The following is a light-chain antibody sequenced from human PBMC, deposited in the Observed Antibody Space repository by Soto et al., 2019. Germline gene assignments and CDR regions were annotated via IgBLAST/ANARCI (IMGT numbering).Light chain of an antibody. J-gene: IGKJ1*01. Sequence: EIGLTHSTGTLSLSTGERTTLYCRASQSINTNLAWFQQKPGRAPRLLIFGASTRATDIPARFSGSGSGTEFTLTISTLQSEDFAVYYCQHYNDRPPWTFGQGTNV. V-gene: IGKV3-15*01. CDR1: QSINTN. CDR3: QHYNDRPPWT. CDR2: GAS.